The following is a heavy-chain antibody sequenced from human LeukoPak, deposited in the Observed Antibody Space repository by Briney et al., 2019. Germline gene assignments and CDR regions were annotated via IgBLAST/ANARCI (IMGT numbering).Heavy chain of an antibody. D-gene: IGHD6-19*01. CDR2: IKSKSDGGTT. CDR3: TTLMGSIGQ. CDR1: GFSFSDAW. J-gene: IGHJ4*02. V-gene: IGHV3-15*01. Sequence: GGSLRLSCAASGFSFSDAWLSWVRQPPGKGLEWVGRIKSKSDGGTTDYAAPVKGRFTISRDDSKNTLYVRMNSLKTEDTAVYYCTTLMGSIGQWGQGTLVTVSS.